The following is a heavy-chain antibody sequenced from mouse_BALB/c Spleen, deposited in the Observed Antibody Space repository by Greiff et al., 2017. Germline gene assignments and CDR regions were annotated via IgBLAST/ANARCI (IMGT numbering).Heavy chain of an antibody. Sequence: QVQLLQSGAELAKPGASVKMSCTASGYTFTSYWMHWVKQRPGQGLEWIGYINPSTGYTEYNQKFKDKATLTADKSSSTAYMQLSSLTSEDSAVYYCARDYYGSILSAMDYWGQGTSVTVSS. CDR2: INPSTGYT. J-gene: IGHJ4*01. D-gene: IGHD1-1*01. V-gene: IGHV1-7*01. CDR3: ARDYYGSILSAMDY. CDR1: GYTFTSYW.